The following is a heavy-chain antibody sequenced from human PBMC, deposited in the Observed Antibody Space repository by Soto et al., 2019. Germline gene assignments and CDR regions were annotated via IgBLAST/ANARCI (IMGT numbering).Heavy chain of an antibody. CDR2: VFYTGTT. CDR3: ARLLYHDTSGLQYYYFDL. D-gene: IGHD3-22*01. Sequence: QVQLQESGPGLVKASETLSLTCTVSGGSTSRYHWGWVRQPPGQGLEWVGYVFYTGTTRYNPSLSARVTLSVDTSRHLYSLKLSSVTAADTAVYYCARLLYHDTSGLQYYYFDLWGQGTLVTVSS. J-gene: IGHJ4*02. CDR1: GGSTSRYH. V-gene: IGHV4-59*01.